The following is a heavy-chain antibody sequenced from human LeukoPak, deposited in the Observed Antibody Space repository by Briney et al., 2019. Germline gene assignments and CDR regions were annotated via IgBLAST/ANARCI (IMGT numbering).Heavy chain of an antibody. J-gene: IGHJ4*02. Sequence: SETLSLTCAVSGYSISSGYYWGWIRQPPGKGLEWIGSIYHSGSTYYNPSLKSRVTISVATSKNQFSLKLSSVTAADTAVYYCARARDSLDYWGQGTLVTVSS. CDR2: IYHSGST. CDR3: ARARDSLDY. V-gene: IGHV4-38-2*01. CDR1: GYSISSGYY. D-gene: IGHD2-21*01.